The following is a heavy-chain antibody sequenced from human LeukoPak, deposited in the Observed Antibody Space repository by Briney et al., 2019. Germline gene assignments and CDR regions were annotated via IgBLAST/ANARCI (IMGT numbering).Heavy chain of an antibody. V-gene: IGHV1-2*02. J-gene: IGHJ4*02. CDR3: ARAHTRYYDSSGYYDFDY. Sequence: GASVKVSCKASGYTFTGYHMHWVRQAPGQGLEWMGWINPNSGGTNYAQKFQGRVTMTRDTSISTAYMELSSLTSDDTAVYYCARAHTRYYDSSGYYDFDYWGQGTLVTVSS. CDR1: GYTFTGYH. CDR2: INPNSGGT. D-gene: IGHD3-22*01.